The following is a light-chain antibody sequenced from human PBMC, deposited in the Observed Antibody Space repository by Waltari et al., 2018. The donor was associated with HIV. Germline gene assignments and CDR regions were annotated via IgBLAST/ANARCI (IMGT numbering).Light chain of an antibody. Sequence: QYALTPPASVSGSPGQSITISCTGTSRDVGSYNLGSWYQQHPGKAPKLMIYEVSKRPSGVSNRFSGSKSGNTASLTISGLQAEDEADYYCCSYAGSSTLVFGGGTKLTVL. CDR1: SRDVGSYNL. CDR3: CSYAGSSTLV. CDR2: EVS. V-gene: IGLV2-23*02. J-gene: IGLJ3*02.